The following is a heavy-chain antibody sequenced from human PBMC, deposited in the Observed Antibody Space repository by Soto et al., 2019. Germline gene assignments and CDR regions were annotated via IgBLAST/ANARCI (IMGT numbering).Heavy chain of an antibody. CDR2: IRSKANSYAT. Sequence: EVQLVESGGGLVQPGGSLKLSCAASGFTFSSSAMHWVRQASGKGLEWVGRIRSKANSYATAYAASVKGRFTISRDDSKNTAYLQMNSLKTEDTAVYYCTSSSSWYRSFHYGMDVWGQGTTVTVSS. CDR1: GFTFSSSA. CDR3: TSSSSWYRSFHYGMDV. V-gene: IGHV3-73*01. D-gene: IGHD6-13*01. J-gene: IGHJ6*02.